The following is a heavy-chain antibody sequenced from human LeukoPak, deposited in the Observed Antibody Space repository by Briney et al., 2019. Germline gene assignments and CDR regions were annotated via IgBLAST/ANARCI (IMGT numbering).Heavy chain of an antibody. CDR1: GFTFSSYA. J-gene: IGHJ4*02. Sequence: PGGSLRLSCAASGFTFSSYAMHWVRQAPGKGLEWVAVISYDGSNKYYADSVKGRFTISRDNSKNTLYLQMNSLRAEDTAVYYCARVKRGYSYGLDYWGQGTLVTVSS. D-gene: IGHD5-18*01. V-gene: IGHV3-30*04. CDR3: ARVKRGYSYGLDY. CDR2: ISYDGSNK.